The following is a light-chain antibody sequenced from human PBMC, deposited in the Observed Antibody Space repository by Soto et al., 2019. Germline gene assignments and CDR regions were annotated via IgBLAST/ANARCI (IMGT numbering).Light chain of an antibody. V-gene: IGLV2-23*02. Sequence: TLAQPASVSGSPGQSITISCTGTSSDFGSYSLVSWYQQHPGKAPKLMIYEVNKRPSGVSNRFSGSKSGNTASLTISGLQAEDEADYYCCSYAGSSTFYIFGTGTKVTVL. CDR2: EVN. CDR3: CSYAGSSTFYI. CDR1: SSDFGSYSL. J-gene: IGLJ1*01.